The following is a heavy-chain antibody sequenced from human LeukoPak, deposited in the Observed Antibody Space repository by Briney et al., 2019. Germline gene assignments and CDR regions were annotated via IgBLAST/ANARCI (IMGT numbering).Heavy chain of an antibody. J-gene: IGHJ4*02. Sequence: PGGSLRLSCAASGFTFSSYAMHWVRQAPGKGLEYVSAISSNGGSTYYANSVKGRFTISRDNSKNTLYLQMGSLRAEDMAVYYCARGGETYYYGSGSYYNTRFFDYWGQGTLVTVSS. V-gene: IGHV3-64*01. CDR2: ISSNGGST. CDR1: GFTFSSYA. CDR3: ARGGETYYYGSGSYYNTRFFDY. D-gene: IGHD3-10*01.